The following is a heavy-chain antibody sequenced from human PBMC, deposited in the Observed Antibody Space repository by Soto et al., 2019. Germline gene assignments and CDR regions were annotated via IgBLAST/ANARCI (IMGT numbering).Heavy chain of an antibody. Sequence: PSETMSLTCTVSGGTISSYYWSWIRQPPGKGLEWIGYIYYSGSTNYNPSLKSRVTISVDTSKNQFSLKLSSLRSEDTAVYYCARALVRNWNDHDAFDIWGQGTMVT. V-gene: IGHV4-59*01. D-gene: IGHD1-1*01. CDR1: GGTISSYY. CDR3: ARALVRNWNDHDAFDI. CDR2: IYYSGST. J-gene: IGHJ3*02.